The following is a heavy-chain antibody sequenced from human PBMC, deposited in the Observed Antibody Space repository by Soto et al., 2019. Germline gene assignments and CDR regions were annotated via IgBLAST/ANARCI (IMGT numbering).Heavy chain of an antibody. Sequence: QLQLQESGPGLVKPSETLSLICTVSGGSISGSSHFWGWIRQPPGKGLEWLGSIHYSGTTYYNPSLKSRVTISVDTSKNQFSLKLNSVTAADTAVYYCARHPPSRFEPRRGYYGMDVWGQGTTVTVSS. D-gene: IGHD3-16*01. CDR2: IHYSGTT. V-gene: IGHV4-39*01. CDR3: ARHPPSRFEPRRGYYGMDV. CDR1: GGSISGSSHF. J-gene: IGHJ6*02.